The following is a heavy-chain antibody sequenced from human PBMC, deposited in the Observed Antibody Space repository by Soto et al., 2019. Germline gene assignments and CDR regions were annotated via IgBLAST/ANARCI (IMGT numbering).Heavy chain of an antibody. CDR2: INPSGGST. CDR1: GYTFTSYY. Sequence: ASVKVSCKASGYTFTSYYMHWVRQAPGQGLEWMGIINPSGGSTSYAQKFQGRVTMTRDTSTSTVYMELSSLRSEDTAVYYCARVDTAMVIRDYYYYGMDVWGQGTTVTVYS. V-gene: IGHV1-46*01. D-gene: IGHD5-18*01. J-gene: IGHJ6*02. CDR3: ARVDTAMVIRDYYYYGMDV.